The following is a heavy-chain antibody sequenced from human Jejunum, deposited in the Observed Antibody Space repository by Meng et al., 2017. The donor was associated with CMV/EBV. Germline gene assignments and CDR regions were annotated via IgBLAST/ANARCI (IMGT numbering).Heavy chain of an antibody. CDR3: TRHSIVVVPAAGFDP. D-gene: IGHD2-2*01. J-gene: IGHJ5*02. CDR2: IRSKTYSSAT. Sequence: TLSDYTIHWVRQAPGNGLEWVGRIRSKTYSSATAYAASVKGRFIISRDDSKNTAYLQMNSLKTEDTAVYYCTRHSIVVVPAAGFDPWGQGTLVTVSS. CDR1: TLSDYT. V-gene: IGHV3-73*01.